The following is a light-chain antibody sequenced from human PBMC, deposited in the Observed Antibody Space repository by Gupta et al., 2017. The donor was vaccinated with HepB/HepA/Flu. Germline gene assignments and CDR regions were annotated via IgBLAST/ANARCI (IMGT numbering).Light chain of an antibody. CDR2: GAS. CDR1: QSVSSN. Sequence: EIVITQSPATLSVSPGERATPSCRASQSVSSNLAWYQQKPGQAPGLLIYGASTRATGIPARFSGSGSGTEFSLTISSLQSEDFAVYYCQQYNNWPRTFGQGTKVEIK. CDR3: QQYNNWPRT. V-gene: IGKV3-15*01. J-gene: IGKJ1*01.